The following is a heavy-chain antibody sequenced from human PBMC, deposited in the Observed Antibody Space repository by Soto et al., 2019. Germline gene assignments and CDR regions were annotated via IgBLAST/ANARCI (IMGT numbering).Heavy chain of an antibody. Sequence: SETLSLTCTVSGGSVSSGSYYWSWIRQPPGKGLEWIGYIYYSGSTNYNPSLKSRVTISVDTSKNQFSLKLSSVTAADTAVYYCASPTVAGSDFDYWGQGALVTVSS. D-gene: IGHD6-19*01. CDR2: IYYSGST. CDR3: ASPTVAGSDFDY. V-gene: IGHV4-61*01. CDR1: GGSVSSGSYY. J-gene: IGHJ4*02.